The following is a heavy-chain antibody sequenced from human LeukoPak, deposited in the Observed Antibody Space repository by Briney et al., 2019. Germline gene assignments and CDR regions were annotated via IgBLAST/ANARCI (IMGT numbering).Heavy chain of an antibody. CDR3: ASRSGGDYPYFDY. J-gene: IGHJ4*02. D-gene: IGHD4-17*01. V-gene: IGHV3-53*01. CDR2: IYSGGST. CDR1: DFTVSRNY. Sequence: GGSLRVSCGASDFTVSRNYMSLVRQAAGKGLAWVSVIYSGGSTKYADSVKGRLTISRDNSKNTLYLQMNSLRVEDTALYYCASRSGGDYPYFDYWGQGTLVTVSS.